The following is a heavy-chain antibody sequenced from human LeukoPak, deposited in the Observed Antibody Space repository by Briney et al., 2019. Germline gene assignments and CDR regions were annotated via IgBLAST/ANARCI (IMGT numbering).Heavy chain of an antibody. J-gene: IGHJ6*02. CDR3: ATQRPYRPTESSYYGSGSYYNYYYGMDV. V-gene: IGHV1-18*01. CDR2: ISAYNGNT. D-gene: IGHD3-10*01. CDR1: GYTFTSYG. Sequence: GASVKVSCKASGYTFTSYGISWVRQAPGQGLEWMGWISAYNGNTNYAQKLQGRVTMTTDTSTSTAYMELRSLRSDDTAVYYCATQRPYRPTESSYYGSGSYYNYYYGMDVWGQGTTVTVSS.